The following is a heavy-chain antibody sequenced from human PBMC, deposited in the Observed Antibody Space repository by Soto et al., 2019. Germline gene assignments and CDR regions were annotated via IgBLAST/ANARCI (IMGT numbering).Heavy chain of an antibody. Sequence: PGESLKISCKGSGYSFTSYWISWVRQMPGKGLEWMGRIDPSDSYTNYSPSFQGHVTISADKSISTAYLQWSSLKASDTAMYYCARVRALWFGELLYPSYYYYGMDVWGQGTTVTVSS. D-gene: IGHD3-10*01. V-gene: IGHV5-10-1*01. CDR3: ARVRALWFGELLYPSYYYYGMDV. J-gene: IGHJ6*02. CDR1: GYSFTSYW. CDR2: IDPSDSYT.